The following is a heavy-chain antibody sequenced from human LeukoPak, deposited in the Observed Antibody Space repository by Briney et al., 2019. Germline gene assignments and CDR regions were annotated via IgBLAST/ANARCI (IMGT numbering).Heavy chain of an antibody. J-gene: IGHJ3*02. V-gene: IGHV3-74*01. D-gene: IGHD3-22*01. CDR1: GFTFSSYW. Sequence: EGSLRLSCAASGFTFSSYWMHWVRQAPGKGLVWVSRINSDGSSTSYADSVKGRFTISRDNAKNTLYLQMNSLRAEDTAVYYCARDPYYYDSSGYYHDAFDIWGQGTMVTVSS. CDR2: INSDGSST. CDR3: ARDPYYYDSSGYYHDAFDI.